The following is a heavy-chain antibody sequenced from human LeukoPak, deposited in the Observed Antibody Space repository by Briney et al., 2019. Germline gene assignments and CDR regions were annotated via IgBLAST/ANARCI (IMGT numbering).Heavy chain of an antibody. V-gene: IGHV3-21*01. CDR2: ISSSSSYI. Sequence: GGSLRLSCAASGFTFSSYSINWVRQAPGKGLEWVSSISSSSSYIYYADSVKGRFTISRDNAKNSLYLQMNSLRAEGTAGYYCASKFHYYDSSGYYLWGQGTLVTVSS. CDR1: GFTFSSYS. D-gene: IGHD3-22*01. CDR3: ASKFHYYDSSGYYL. J-gene: IGHJ4*02.